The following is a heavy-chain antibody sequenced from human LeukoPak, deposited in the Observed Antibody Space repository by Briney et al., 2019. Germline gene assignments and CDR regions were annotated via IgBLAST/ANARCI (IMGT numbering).Heavy chain of an antibody. Sequence: ASVKVSCKASGYTFTSYYIHWVRQAPGQGLEWMGIINPSGGSTSYAQTFQGRVTMTRDMSASTGYMELSSLRSEDTAVYYCARVGYCSSTSCFGGFDPWGQGTLVTVSS. CDR3: ARVGYCSSTSCFGGFDP. J-gene: IGHJ5*02. D-gene: IGHD2-2*01. V-gene: IGHV1-46*01. CDR1: GYTFTSYY. CDR2: INPSGGST.